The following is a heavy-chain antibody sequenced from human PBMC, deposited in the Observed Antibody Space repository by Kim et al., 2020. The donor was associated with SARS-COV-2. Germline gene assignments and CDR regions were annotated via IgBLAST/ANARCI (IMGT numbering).Heavy chain of an antibody. D-gene: IGHD6-6*01. V-gene: IGHV3-23*01. CDR3: AKSLAAQYFDY. J-gene: IGHJ4*02. CDR1: GFTFTTYD. CDR2: ITGTGSST. Sequence: GGSLRLSCAASGFTFTTYDMSWVRQAPGKGLEWVSIITGTGSSTYYADSVKGRFTISRDNSKNTLYLQMNSLRAEDTALYYCAKSLAAQYFDYWGQGTLVTVSS.